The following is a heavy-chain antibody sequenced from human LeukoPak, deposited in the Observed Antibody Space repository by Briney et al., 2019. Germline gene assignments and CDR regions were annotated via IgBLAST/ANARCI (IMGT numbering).Heavy chain of an antibody. V-gene: IGHV4-38-2*01. CDR2: IYHSGST. CDR3: APPEGIGP. D-gene: IGHD1-14*01. CDR1: GYSISSGYY. Sequence: PSETLSLTCAVFGYSISSGYYWGWIRQPPGKGLEWIGSIYHSGSTYYNPSLKSRVTISVDTSKNQFSLKLSSVTAADTAVYYCAPPEGIGPWGQGTLVTVSS. J-gene: IGHJ5*02.